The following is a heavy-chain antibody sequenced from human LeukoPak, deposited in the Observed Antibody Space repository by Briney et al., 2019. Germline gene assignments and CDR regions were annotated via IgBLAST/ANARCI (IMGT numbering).Heavy chain of an antibody. V-gene: IGHV3-23*01. Sequence: GGSLRLSCAASGFTFSSYAMSWARQAPGKGLEWVSAISGSGGSTYYADSVKGRFTISRDNSKNTLYLQMNSLRAEDTAVYYCAKTIAAAEHPGDHWGQGTLVTVSS. J-gene: IGHJ4*02. CDR2: ISGSGGST. CDR3: AKTIAAAEHPGDH. CDR1: GFTFSSYA. D-gene: IGHD6-13*01.